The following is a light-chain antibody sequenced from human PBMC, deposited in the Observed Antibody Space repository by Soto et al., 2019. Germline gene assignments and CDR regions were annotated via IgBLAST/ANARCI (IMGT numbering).Light chain of an antibody. J-gene: IGKJ1*01. V-gene: IGKV1-5*03. CDR3: QQHTT. CDR2: KAS. CDR1: QSISSW. Sequence: DIQMTQSPSTLSASVGDRVTITCRASQSISSWLAWYQQKPGKAPKLLIYKASSLESGVPSRFSGSGSGAEFTLNISSLQPDDFATYYCQQHTTFGQGTKVEIK.